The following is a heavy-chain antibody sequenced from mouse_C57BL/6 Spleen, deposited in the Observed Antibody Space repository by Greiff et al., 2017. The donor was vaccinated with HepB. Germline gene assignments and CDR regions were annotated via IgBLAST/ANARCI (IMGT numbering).Heavy chain of an antibody. CDR2: IDPSDSNT. Sequence: QVQLQQSGAELVMPGASVKLSCKASGYTFTSYWMHWVRQRPGQGLEWIGEIDPSDSNTNYNQKFKGKATLTVDKSSSTAYMQPSSLTSEDSAVYYCARRGSSYHYAMDYWGQGTSVTVSS. D-gene: IGHD1-1*01. J-gene: IGHJ4*01. CDR3: ARRGSSYHYAMDY. V-gene: IGHV1-69*01. CDR1: GYTFTSYW.